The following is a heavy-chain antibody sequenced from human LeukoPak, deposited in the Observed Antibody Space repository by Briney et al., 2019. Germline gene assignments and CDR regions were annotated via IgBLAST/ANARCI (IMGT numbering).Heavy chain of an antibody. Sequence: PSETLSLTCTVSGYSISSGYYWGWIRQPPGKGLEWIGSIYHSGSTYYNPSLKSRVTISVDTSKNQFSLKLSSVTAADTAVYYCARHFLSADYYYPWGPGTQVTVSS. CDR3: ARHFLSADYYYP. CDR2: IYHSGST. V-gene: IGHV4-38-2*02. D-gene: IGHD2-21*02. J-gene: IGHJ5*02. CDR1: GYSISSGYY.